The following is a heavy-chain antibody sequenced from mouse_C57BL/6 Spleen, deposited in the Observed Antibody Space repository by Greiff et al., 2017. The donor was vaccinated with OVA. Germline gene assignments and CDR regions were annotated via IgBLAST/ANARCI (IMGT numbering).Heavy chain of an antibody. D-gene: IGHD2-4*01. CDR3: TTSYYDYDNFDY. J-gene: IGHJ2*01. Sequence: VQLKESGAELVRPGASVKLSCTASGFNIKDYYMHWVKQRPEQGLEWIGRIDPEDGDTEYAPKFQGKATMTAYTSSNTAYLQLSSLTSEDTAVYYCTTSYYDYDNFDYWGQGTTLSVSS. V-gene: IGHV14-1*01. CDR2: IDPEDGDT. CDR1: GFNIKDYY.